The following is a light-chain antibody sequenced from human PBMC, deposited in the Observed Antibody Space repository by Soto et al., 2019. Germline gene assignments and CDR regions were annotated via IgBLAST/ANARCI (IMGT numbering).Light chain of an antibody. V-gene: IGLV1-40*01. CDR2: GNS. Sequence: QSVLTQPPSVSGAPGQRVTISCTGYNSNIGAGYDVHWYQQLPGTAPKLLIYGNSNRPSGVPDRFSASKSGTSASLAITGLQAEDEAYYYCQSYDSSRNGWVFGGGTKQTVL. CDR1: NSNIGAGYD. CDR3: QSYDSSRNGWV. J-gene: IGLJ3*02.